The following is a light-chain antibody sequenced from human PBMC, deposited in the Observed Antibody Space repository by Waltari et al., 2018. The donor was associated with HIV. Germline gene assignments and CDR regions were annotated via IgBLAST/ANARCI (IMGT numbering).Light chain of an antibody. CDR1: QSVGVN. Sequence: DIVMRQSPATLSVSLGKSATLSCRASQSVGVNLAWYQQRPGQTPRLLIYAASTRATGIPPRFSGSASGTNFALTISSLQSEDVGFYYCQQYHDWPWFTFGQGTKLEIK. CDR2: AAS. CDR3: QQYHDWPWFT. J-gene: IGKJ2*01. V-gene: IGKV3-15*01.